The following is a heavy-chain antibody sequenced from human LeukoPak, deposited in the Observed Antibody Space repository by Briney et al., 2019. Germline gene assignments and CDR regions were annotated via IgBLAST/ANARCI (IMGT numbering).Heavy chain of an antibody. J-gene: IGHJ4*02. V-gene: IGHV3-30*04. D-gene: IGHD6-13*01. Sequence: GRSLRLSCAASGFTFSSYAMHWVRQAPGKGLEWVAVISYDGSNKYYADSVKGRFTISRDNSKNTLYLQMNSLRAEDTAVYYCARVGITDPPYSSSWSIPHPYDYGGQGTLVTVS. CDR1: GFTFSSYA. CDR3: ARVGITDPPYSSSWSIPHPYDY. CDR2: ISYDGSNK.